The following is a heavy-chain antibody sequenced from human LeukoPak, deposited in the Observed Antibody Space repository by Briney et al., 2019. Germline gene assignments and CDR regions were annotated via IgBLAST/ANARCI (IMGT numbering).Heavy chain of an antibody. V-gene: IGHV1-69*05. D-gene: IGHD1-1*01. J-gene: IGHJ3*02. CDR1: GGTFSSYA. CDR3: ARAPGTTWRGSPFDI. CDR2: IIPIFGTA. Sequence: SVKVSCKASGGTFSSYAISWVRQAPGQGLEWMGGIIPIFGTANYAQQFQGRVTISTDESTSTAYMELGSLRSEDTAVYYCARAPGTTWRGSPFDIWGQGTMVTVSS.